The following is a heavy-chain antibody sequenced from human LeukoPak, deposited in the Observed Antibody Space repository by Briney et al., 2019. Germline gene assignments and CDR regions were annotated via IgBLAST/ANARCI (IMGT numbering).Heavy chain of an antibody. Sequence: ASVKVSCKASGYTFTSYYMHWVRQAPGQGLEWVGIINPSGDPTTYAQKFQGRVTMTSDMSTSTVYMELSSLRSEDTAVYYCARGKVFHDSSGYYNYWGQGTLVTVSS. CDR2: INPSGDPT. CDR3: ARGKVFHDSSGYYNY. CDR1: GYTFTSYY. D-gene: IGHD3-22*01. J-gene: IGHJ4*02. V-gene: IGHV1-46*01.